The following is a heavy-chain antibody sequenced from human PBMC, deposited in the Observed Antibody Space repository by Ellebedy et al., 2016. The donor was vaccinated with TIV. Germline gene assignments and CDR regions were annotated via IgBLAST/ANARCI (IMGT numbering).Heavy chain of an antibody. CDR2: INRDGSST. V-gene: IGHV3-74*01. CDR1: GFSFSTYW. J-gene: IGHJ4*02. CDR3: AREFGSSIDPIDY. D-gene: IGHD6-13*01. Sequence: GGSLRLXXAASGFSFSTYWMHWVRQAPGKGLMWVSRINRDGSSTSYADSVKGRFTISRDNAENTLYLQMKSLRAEDTAVYYCAREFGSSIDPIDYWGQGTLVTVSS.